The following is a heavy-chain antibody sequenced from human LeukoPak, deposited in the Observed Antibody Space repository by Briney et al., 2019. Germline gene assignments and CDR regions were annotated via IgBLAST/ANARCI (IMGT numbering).Heavy chain of an antibody. J-gene: IGHJ4*02. Sequence: GGSLRLSCAASGFTFSSYAMSWVRQAPGKGLEWVSALSGSGGRTFYADSVKGRFTISRDNSNNTLYLQMNNLRAEDVAVYYCAKRPPFYGDYAYDSWGPGTLVTVSS. D-gene: IGHD4-17*01. CDR1: GFTFSSYA. CDR2: LSGSGGRT. V-gene: IGHV3-23*01. CDR3: AKRPPFYGDYAYDS.